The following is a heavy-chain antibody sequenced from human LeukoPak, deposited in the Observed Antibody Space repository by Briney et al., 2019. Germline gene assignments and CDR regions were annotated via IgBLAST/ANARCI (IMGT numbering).Heavy chain of an antibody. D-gene: IGHD1-1*01. V-gene: IGHV3-21*01. J-gene: IGHJ4*02. CDR2: ISSSSSYI. CDR3: ARDRGVQLESDFDY. CDR1: GFTFSSYR. Sequence: GGSLRLSCPASGFTFSSYRMNWVRQAPGKGLGWVSSISSSSSYIYYADSVKGRFTISRDNAKNSLYLQMNSLRAEDTAVYYCARDRGVQLESDFDYWGQGTLVTVSS.